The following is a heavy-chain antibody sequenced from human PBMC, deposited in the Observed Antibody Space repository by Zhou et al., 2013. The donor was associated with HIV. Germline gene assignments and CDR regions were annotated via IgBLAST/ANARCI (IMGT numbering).Heavy chain of an antibody. V-gene: IGHV1-69*04. CDR1: GGTFSSYA. J-gene: IGHJ6*03. Sequence: QVQLVQSGAEVKKPGSSVKVSCKASGGTFSSYAISWVRQAPGQGLEWMGRIIPILGIANYAQKFQGRVTITADKSTSTAYMELSSLRSEDTAVYYCARVRGTRGTYYYMDVWGKGTTVTVSS. CDR3: ARVRGTRGTYYYMDV. CDR2: IIPILGIA. D-gene: IGHD1-1*01.